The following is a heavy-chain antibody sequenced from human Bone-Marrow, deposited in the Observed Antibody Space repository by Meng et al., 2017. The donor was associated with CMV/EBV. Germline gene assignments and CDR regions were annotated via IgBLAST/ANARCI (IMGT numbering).Heavy chain of an antibody. D-gene: IGHD6-13*01. Sequence: KASGYTFTGYYMHWVRQAPGQGLEWMGWINPNSGGTNYAQKFQGRVTMTRDTSISTAYMELSRLRSDDTAVYYCARDEGIAAAGVFDPWGQGTLVTVSS. V-gene: IGHV1-2*02. CDR2: INPNSGGT. J-gene: IGHJ5*02. CDR1: GYTFTGYY. CDR3: ARDEGIAAAGVFDP.